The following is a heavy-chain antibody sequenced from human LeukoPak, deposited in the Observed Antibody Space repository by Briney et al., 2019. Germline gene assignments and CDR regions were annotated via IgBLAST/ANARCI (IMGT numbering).Heavy chain of an antibody. J-gene: IGHJ6*03. CDR3: ARTNSQARDYYYYMDV. V-gene: IGHV3-7*01. CDR1: GFTFRGHW. Sequence: PGGPLRLSCAPSGFTFRGHWMSGARQAPGEGLEWVANINQGGSDKYYVDSVKGRFTISRDNAKNSLYLQMSSLRADDTAVYYCARTNSQARDYYYYMDVWGKGTTVTVSS. CDR2: INQGGSDK. D-gene: IGHD1-7*01.